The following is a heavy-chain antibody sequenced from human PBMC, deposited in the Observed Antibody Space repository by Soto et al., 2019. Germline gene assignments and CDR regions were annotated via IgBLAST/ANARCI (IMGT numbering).Heavy chain of an antibody. D-gene: IGHD3-3*01. Sequence: QVQLVQSGAEVKKPGASVKVSCKASGYTFTSYGISWVRQAPGQGLEWMGWISAYNGKTNYAQKLQGRVTMTTDTSTSTAYMELRSLRSDDAAVYYCARSAGSGPKTTTTDYWGQGTLATVSS. V-gene: IGHV1-18*01. J-gene: IGHJ4*02. CDR3: ARSAGSGPKTTTTDY. CDR1: GYTFTSYG. CDR2: ISAYNGKT.